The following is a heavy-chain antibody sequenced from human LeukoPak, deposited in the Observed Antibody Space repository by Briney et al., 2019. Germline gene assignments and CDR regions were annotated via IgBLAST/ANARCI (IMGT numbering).Heavy chain of an antibody. Sequence: AGGSLRLSCAASGFTFSSYEMNWVRQAPGKGLEWVSYISSSGSTIYYADSVKGRFTISRDNAKNSLYLQMNSLRAEDTAVYYCARHLIAVAAFDYWGQGTLVTVSS. CDR1: GFTFSSYE. CDR2: ISSSGSTI. V-gene: IGHV3-48*03. CDR3: ARHLIAVAAFDY. J-gene: IGHJ4*02. D-gene: IGHD6-19*01.